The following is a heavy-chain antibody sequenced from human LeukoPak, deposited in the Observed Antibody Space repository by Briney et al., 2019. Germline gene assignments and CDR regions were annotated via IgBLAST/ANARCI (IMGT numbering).Heavy chain of an antibody. V-gene: IGHV3-7*04. Sequence: PGGSLRLSCAASGFTFSSYWMSWVRQAPGKGLEWVTNINIDGSEKYYVDSVKGRFTISRDNAKNSLYLQMTSLRAEDTAVYYCARLMTGGYRAFDYWGQGTLATVSS. CDR2: INIDGSEK. CDR1: GFTFSSYW. J-gene: IGHJ4*02. CDR3: ARLMTGGYRAFDY. D-gene: IGHD2-8*02.